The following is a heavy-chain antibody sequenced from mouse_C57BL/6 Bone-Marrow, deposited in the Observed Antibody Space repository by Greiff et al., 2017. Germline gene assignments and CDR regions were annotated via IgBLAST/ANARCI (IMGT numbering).Heavy chain of an antibody. CDR2: IYPGGGYT. CDR1: GYTFTNDW. Sequence: QVQLQQSGAELVRPGTSVKMSCKASGYTFTNDWIGWAKQRPGHGLEWIGDIYPGGGYTNYNEKFKGKATLTADKSSSTAYMQFSSLTSEDSSIYYCARSLYYDFSYAMDYWGQGTSVTVSS. J-gene: IGHJ4*01. CDR3: ARSLYYDFSYAMDY. D-gene: IGHD2-4*01. V-gene: IGHV1-63*01.